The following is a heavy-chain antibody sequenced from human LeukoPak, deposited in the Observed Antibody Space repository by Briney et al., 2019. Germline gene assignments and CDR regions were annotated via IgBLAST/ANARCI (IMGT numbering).Heavy chain of an antibody. J-gene: IGHJ6*02. CDR1: GGSFSGYY. V-gene: IGHV4-34*01. Sequence: SETLSLTCAVYGGSFSGYYWSWIRQPPGKGLEWIGEINHSGSTNYNQSLKSRVTISVDTSKNQFSLKLSSVTAADTAVYYCARGPGVRLGELSRRNYYYGMDVWGQGTTVTVSS. CDR2: INHSGST. CDR3: ARGPGVRLGELSRRNYYYGMDV. D-gene: IGHD3-16*02.